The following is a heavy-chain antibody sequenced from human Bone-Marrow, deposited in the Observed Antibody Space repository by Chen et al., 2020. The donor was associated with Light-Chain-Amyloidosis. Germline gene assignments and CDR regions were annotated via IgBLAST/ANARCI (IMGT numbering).Heavy chain of an antibody. CDR1: GGSISSSGHY. CDR3: ARSYSAYDPRAAFDF. Sequence: QVQLQESGPGLVKTSQTLSLTCTVSGGSISSSGHYWSRIRQQPGKGLEWMGFIYYSGTTYYNPSLKNRITISLDTSKNQFSLKLSAVTAADTAVYYCARSYSAYDPRAAFDFWGQGTKVTVSS. V-gene: IGHV4-31*03. CDR2: IYYSGTT. D-gene: IGHD5-12*01. J-gene: IGHJ3*01.